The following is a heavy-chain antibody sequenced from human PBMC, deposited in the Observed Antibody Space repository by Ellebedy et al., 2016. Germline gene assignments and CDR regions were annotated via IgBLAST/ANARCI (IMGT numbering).Heavy chain of an antibody. CDR1: GGSISSGDYY. V-gene: IGHV4-30-4*01. Sequence: SETLSLXXTVSGGSISSGDYYWSWIRQPPGKGLEWIGYIHYTGTTYYNPSLQSRITISVDTSRNQFSLKLSSVTAADTAVYFCARVRYSGNYYPYFDYWGQGTLVTVSS. J-gene: IGHJ4*02. CDR2: IHYTGTT. D-gene: IGHD1-26*01. CDR3: ARVRYSGNYYPYFDY.